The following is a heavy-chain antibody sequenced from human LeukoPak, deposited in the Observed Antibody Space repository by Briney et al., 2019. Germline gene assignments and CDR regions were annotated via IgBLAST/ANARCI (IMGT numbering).Heavy chain of an antibody. V-gene: IGHV1-2*02. J-gene: IGHJ4*02. Sequence: VSVKVSCKASGYIFTDYFLHWVRQAPGQGLEWMGRINPNSGGTNSAQKFQGRVSMTRDMSISTAYMELSRLTSDDTALYYCSRAGHSYGDLDYWGQGTLVTVSS. D-gene: IGHD5-18*01. CDR1: GYIFTDYF. CDR2: INPNSGGT. CDR3: SRAGHSYGDLDY.